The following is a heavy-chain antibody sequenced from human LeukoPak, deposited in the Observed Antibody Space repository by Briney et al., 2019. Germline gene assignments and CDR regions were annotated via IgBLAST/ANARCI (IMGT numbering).Heavy chain of an antibody. CDR1: GYTFTSYD. CDR2: INPNSGNT. D-gene: IGHD3-10*01. V-gene: IGHV1-8*02. Sequence: ASVKVSCKASGYTFTSYDINWVRQATGQGLEWMGWINPNSGNTGYAQKFQGRVTMTRNTSISTAYMELSSLRSEDTAVYYCARGGMVRGVIKGADYWGQGTLVTVSS. J-gene: IGHJ4*02. CDR3: ARGGMVRGVIKGADY.